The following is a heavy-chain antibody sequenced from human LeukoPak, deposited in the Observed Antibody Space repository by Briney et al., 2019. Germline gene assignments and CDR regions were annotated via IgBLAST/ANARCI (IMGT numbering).Heavy chain of an antibody. D-gene: IGHD5-18*01. V-gene: IGHV3-30-3*01. CDR3: ARGRVNGYQKAGYYFDY. CDR2: ISYDGSNK. Sequence: GGSLRLSCAASGFTFSSYAMHWVRQAPGKGLEWVAVISYDGSNKYYADSVKGRFTISRDNSKNTLYLQMNSLRAEDTAVYYCARGRVNGYQKAGYYFDYWGQGTLVTVSS. J-gene: IGHJ4*02. CDR1: GFTFSSYA.